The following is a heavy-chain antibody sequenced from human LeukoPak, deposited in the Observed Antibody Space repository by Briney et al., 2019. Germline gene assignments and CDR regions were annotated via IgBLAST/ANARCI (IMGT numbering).Heavy chain of an antibody. V-gene: IGHV4-34*01. CDR2: VNHRGST. CDR1: GGSLSGYY. J-gene: IGHJ3*02. D-gene: IGHD5-12*01. Sequence: SETLSLTCAVYGGSLSGYYWSWFRQPPGKGLEWIGEVNHRGSTNYNSSLKSRVTISVDTSKNQFSLKLSSVTAADTAVYYCAREIIVARGAFDIWGQETMVTVSS. CDR3: AREIIVARGAFDI.